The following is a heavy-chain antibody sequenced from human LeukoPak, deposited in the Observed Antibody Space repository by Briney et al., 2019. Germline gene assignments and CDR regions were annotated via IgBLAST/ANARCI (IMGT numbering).Heavy chain of an antibody. Sequence: GGSLRLSCAASGFTFSSYAMHWVRQAPGKGLEWVAVISYDGSNKYYADSVKGRFTISRDNSKNTLYLQMNSLRAEDTAVYYCASGGLVSRYLDHWGQGTLVTVSS. D-gene: IGHD3-9*01. CDR1: GFTFSSYA. V-gene: IGHV3-30-3*01. CDR2: ISYDGSNK. J-gene: IGHJ4*02. CDR3: ASGGLVSRYLDH.